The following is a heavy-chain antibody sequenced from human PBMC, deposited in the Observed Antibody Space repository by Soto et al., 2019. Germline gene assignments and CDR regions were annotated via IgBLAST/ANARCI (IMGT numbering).Heavy chain of an antibody. V-gene: IGHV3-74*01. D-gene: IGHD4-17*01. CDR2: INSDGSST. J-gene: IGHJ3*02. CDR3: ARVGYAVTTGGAFDI. CDR1: GFTFSSYW. Sequence: GGSLRLSCAASGFTFSSYWMHWVRQAPGKGLVWVSRINSDGSSTSYADSVKGRFTISRDNAKNTLYLQMNSLRAEDTAVYYCARVGYAVTTGGAFDIWGQGTMVTVSS.